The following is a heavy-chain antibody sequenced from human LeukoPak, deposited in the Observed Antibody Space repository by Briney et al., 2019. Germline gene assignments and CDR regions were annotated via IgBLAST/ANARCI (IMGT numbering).Heavy chain of an antibody. V-gene: IGHV3-30*02. CDR1: GFTFSSYG. J-gene: IGHJ3*02. CDR2: IRYDGSNK. D-gene: IGHD1-26*01. CDR3: AKEGGSHLPDAFDI. Sequence: GGSLRLSCAASGFTFSSYGMHWVRQAPGKGLEWVAFIRYDGSNKYYADSVKGRFTISRDNSKNTLYLQMNSLRAEDTAVYYCAKEGGSHLPDAFDIWGQGTMVTVSS.